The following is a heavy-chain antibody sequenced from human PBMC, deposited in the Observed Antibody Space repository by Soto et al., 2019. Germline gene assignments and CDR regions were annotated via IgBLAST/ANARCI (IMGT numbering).Heavy chain of an antibody. J-gene: IGHJ4*02. D-gene: IGHD3-3*01. V-gene: IGHV3-7*01. CDR1: GFTFSSNW. Sequence: EVQLVESGGGLVQPGGSLRLSCAASGFTFSSNWMSWVRQAPGKGLEWVANIKQDGSEKYYVDSLKGRFTISRDNAENSLSLQMNSLRAEDTAVYYCARGRTGFFSAAHYFDYWGQGTLVTVSP. CDR2: IKQDGSEK. CDR3: ARGRTGFFSAAHYFDY.